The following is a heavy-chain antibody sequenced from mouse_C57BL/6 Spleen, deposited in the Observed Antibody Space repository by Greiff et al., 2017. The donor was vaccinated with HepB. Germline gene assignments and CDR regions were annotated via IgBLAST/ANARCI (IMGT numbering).Heavy chain of an antibody. CDR1: GYSFTGYY. CDR3: ARPRTGTRFAY. Sequence: VQLKESGPELVKPGASVKISCKASGYSFTGYYMNWVKQSPEKSLEWIGEINPSTGGTTYNQKFKAKATLTVDKSSSTAYMQLKSLTSEDSAVYYCARPRTGTRFAYWGQGTLVTVSA. CDR2: INPSTGGT. V-gene: IGHV1-42*01. D-gene: IGHD4-1*01. J-gene: IGHJ3*01.